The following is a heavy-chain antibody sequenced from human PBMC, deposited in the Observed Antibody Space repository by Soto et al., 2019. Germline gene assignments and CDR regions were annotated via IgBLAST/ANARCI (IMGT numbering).Heavy chain of an antibody. CDR1: GFTFSSYG. J-gene: IGHJ4*02. D-gene: IGHD4-17*01. Sequence: QAQLVESGGGVVQPGRSLRLSCAASGFTFSSYGMHWVRQAPGKGLEWVAVIWYDGSNKYYADYVKGRFTISRDNAKNARDLQMKSLRAEDTGVYYCARAGGAAMTTDYCDYWGQGTLVTVSS. CDR2: IWYDGSNK. V-gene: IGHV3-33*01. CDR3: ARAGGAAMTTDYCDY.